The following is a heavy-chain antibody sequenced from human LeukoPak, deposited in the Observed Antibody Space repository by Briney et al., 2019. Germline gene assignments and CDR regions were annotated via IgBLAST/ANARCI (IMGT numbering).Heavy chain of an antibody. Sequence: SETLSLTCTVSGGSISSYYWSWIRQPPGKGLEWIGYIYYSGSTNYNPSLKSRVTISVDTSKNQFSLKLSSVTAADTAVYYCARYYDFWSGYPYYYYGMDVWGQGTTVTVSS. J-gene: IGHJ6*02. D-gene: IGHD3-3*01. V-gene: IGHV4-59*01. CDR3: ARYYDFWSGYPYYYYGMDV. CDR1: GGSISSYY. CDR2: IYYSGST.